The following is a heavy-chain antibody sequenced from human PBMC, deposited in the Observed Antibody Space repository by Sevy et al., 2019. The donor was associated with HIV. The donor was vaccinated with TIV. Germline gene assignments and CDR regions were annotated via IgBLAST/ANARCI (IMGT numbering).Heavy chain of an antibody. CDR3: ARCRSPYGDYATGSFDY. CDR2: LFYSGST. Sequence: SENLSLTCTVSGGYVSTDSYYWSWIRQPPGKGLEWIGYLFYSGSTNYNPSLKSRVTISLDTSKNQFSLKLSSVTAADTAVYYCARCRSPYGDYATGSFDYWGQGALVTVSS. D-gene: IGHD4-17*01. J-gene: IGHJ4*02. CDR1: GGYVSTDSYY. V-gene: IGHV4-61*01.